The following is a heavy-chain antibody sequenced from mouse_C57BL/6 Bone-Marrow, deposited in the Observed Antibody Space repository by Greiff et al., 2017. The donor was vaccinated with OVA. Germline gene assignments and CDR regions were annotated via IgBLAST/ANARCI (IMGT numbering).Heavy chain of an antibody. CDR3: ARGGYYGSSYDWYFDV. V-gene: IGHV1-81*01. D-gene: IGHD1-1*01. Sequence: VKLMESGAELARPGASVKLSCKASGYTFTSYGISWVKQRTGQGLEWIGEIYPRSGNTYYNEKFKGKATLTADKSSSTAYMELRSLTSEDSAVYFCARGGYYGSSYDWYFDVWGTGTTVTVSS. CDR2: IYPRSGNT. J-gene: IGHJ1*03. CDR1: GYTFTSYG.